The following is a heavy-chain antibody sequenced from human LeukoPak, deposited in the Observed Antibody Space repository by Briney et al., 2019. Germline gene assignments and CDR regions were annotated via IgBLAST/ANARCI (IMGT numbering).Heavy chain of an antibody. CDR1: GFTFSNAW. V-gene: IGHV3-15*01. J-gene: IGHJ6*03. Sequence: GGSLRLSRAASGFTFSNAWMSWVRQAPGKGLEWVGRIKSKTDGGTTDYAAPVKGRFTISRDDSKNTLYLQMNSLKTEDTAVYYCTILPAARYYHMDVWGKGTTVTVSS. CDR3: TILPAARYYHMDV. D-gene: IGHD2-2*01. CDR2: IKSKTDGGTT.